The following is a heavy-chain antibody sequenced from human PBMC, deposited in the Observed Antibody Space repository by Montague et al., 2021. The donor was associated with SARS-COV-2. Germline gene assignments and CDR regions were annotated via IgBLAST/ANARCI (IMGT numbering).Heavy chain of an antibody. Sequence: SETLSLTCTVSGASISSYCWSWIRQPPGKELEWIGYICYSGSTNYINSNPSLRGRVTISVDTSENQFSLTLNSVTAADSAVYYCARSLFRGAPFDYWGQGTLVTVSS. CDR1: GASISSYC. V-gene: IGHV4-59*13. J-gene: IGHJ4*02. D-gene: IGHD3-10*01. CDR2: ICYSGST. CDR3: ARSLFRGAPFDY.